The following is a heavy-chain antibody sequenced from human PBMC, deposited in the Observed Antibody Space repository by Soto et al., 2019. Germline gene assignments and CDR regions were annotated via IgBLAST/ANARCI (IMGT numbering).Heavy chain of an antibody. Sequence: EVQLVESGGGLVKPGGSLRLSCAASEFTLSSYSMNWVRQAPGKGLEWVSSISSSSTYIYYADSVKGRFTISRDNAKNSLYLQMNSLRAEDTAVYYCANNYYASGSYKYYFYNWGQGTLVTVSS. CDR3: ANNYYASGSYKYYFYN. CDR2: ISSSSTYI. D-gene: IGHD3-10*01. J-gene: IGHJ4*02. V-gene: IGHV3-21*01. CDR1: EFTLSSYS.